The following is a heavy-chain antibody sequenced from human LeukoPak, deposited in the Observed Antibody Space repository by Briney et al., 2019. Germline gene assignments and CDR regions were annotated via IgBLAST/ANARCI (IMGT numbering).Heavy chain of an antibody. CDR3: ARHDPIVGTPDAFDI. CDR2: IYYSGST. Sequence: SETLSLTCTVSGGSISSYYWSWIRQPPGKGLEWIGYIYYSGSTNYNPSLKSRVTISVDTSKNQFSLKLSSVTAADTAVYYCARHDPIVGTPDAFDIWGQGTMVTVSS. D-gene: IGHD1-26*01. J-gene: IGHJ3*02. CDR1: GGSISSYY. V-gene: IGHV4-59*01.